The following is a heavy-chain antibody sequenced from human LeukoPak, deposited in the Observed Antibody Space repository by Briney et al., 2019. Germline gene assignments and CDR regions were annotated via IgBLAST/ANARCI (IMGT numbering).Heavy chain of an antibody. V-gene: IGHV3-53*04. D-gene: IGHD6-19*01. CDR1: GFTFSSYA. J-gene: IGHJ4*02. CDR2: IYTDATT. Sequence: PGGSLRLSCAASGFTFSSYAMSWVRQAPGKGLEWVSAIYTDATTFYADSVNGRFTISGHNSKNTLYPQMNGLRAEDTAVYYCARESSVSGWYIYWGLGTLVTVS. CDR3: ARESSVSGWYIY.